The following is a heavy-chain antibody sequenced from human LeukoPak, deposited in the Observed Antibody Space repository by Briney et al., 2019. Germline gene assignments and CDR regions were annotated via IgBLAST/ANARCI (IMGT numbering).Heavy chain of an antibody. CDR2: ISWNSGSI. Sequence: GGSLRLSCAASGFTFDDYAMHWVRQAPVKGLEWVSGISWNSGSIGYADSVKGRFTISRDNAKNSLYLQMNSLRAEDTALYYCAKDVHRQQLADDAFDIWGQGTMVTVSS. D-gene: IGHD6-13*01. CDR1: GFTFDDYA. J-gene: IGHJ3*02. CDR3: AKDVHRQQLADDAFDI. V-gene: IGHV3-9*01.